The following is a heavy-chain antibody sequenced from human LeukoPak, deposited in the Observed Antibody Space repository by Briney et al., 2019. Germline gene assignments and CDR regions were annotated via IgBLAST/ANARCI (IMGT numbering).Heavy chain of an antibody. J-gene: IGHJ6*02. Sequence: SETLSLTCTVSGGSITSDYWSWIRQAPGKGLEWIGYFSYSGSTHYSPSLTSRVAISVDTSRNQLSLKLKSVTAADTAIYYCARADESLVYGMDVWGQGTTVIVSS. CDR2: FSYSGST. CDR3: ARADESLVYGMDV. V-gene: IGHV4-59*08. CDR1: GGSITSDY.